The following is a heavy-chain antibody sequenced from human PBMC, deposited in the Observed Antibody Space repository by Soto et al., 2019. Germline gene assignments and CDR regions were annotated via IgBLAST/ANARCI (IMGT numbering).Heavy chain of an antibody. CDR2: FDPEGGEA. J-gene: IGHJ4*02. CDR3: STPPPLGGAIISNINFDF. V-gene: IGHV1-24*01. CDR1: GHTLTELS. Sequence: ASVKVSSKISGHTLTELSIPWVRQAQGKGLEWMGGFDPEGGEAIYAQKWHGRVTVTEDTVTGTAYMALRGLQLCAPALYYCSTPPPLGGAIISNINFDFRDQGTPVAVSS. D-gene: IGHD1-26*01.